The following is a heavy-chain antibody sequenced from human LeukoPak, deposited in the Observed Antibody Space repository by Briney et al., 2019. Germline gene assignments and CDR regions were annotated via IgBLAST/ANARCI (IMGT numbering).Heavy chain of an antibody. Sequence: SETLSLTCTVSGGSISSYYRSWLRQPPGKGLEWIGYIYYSGSTNYNPSLKSRVTISVDTSKNQFSLKLSSVTAADTAVYYCARWYYDFWSGYYQYYFDYWGQGTLVTVSS. CDR2: IYYSGST. CDR3: ARWYYDFWSGYYQYYFDY. D-gene: IGHD3-3*01. V-gene: IGHV4-59*08. CDR1: GGSISSYY. J-gene: IGHJ4*02.